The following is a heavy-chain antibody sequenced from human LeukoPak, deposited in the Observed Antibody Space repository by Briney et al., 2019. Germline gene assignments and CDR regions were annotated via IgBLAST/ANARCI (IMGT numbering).Heavy chain of an antibody. D-gene: IGHD4-17*01. J-gene: IGHJ4*02. CDR1: GYTFTGYY. Sequence: ASVKVSCKASGYTFTGYYMHWVRQAPGQGLEWMGWINPNSGGTNYAQKFQGRVTMTRDTSISTAYMELSRLRSDDTAVYYCARDPDYGDYEFDYWGQGTLVTVSS. CDR3: ARDPDYGDYEFDY. CDR2: INPNSGGT. V-gene: IGHV1-2*02.